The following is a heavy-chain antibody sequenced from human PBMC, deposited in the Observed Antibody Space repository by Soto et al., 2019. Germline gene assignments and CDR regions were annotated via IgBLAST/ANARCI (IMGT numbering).Heavy chain of an antibody. CDR1: GFIFRTYA. J-gene: IGHJ3*01. V-gene: IGHV3-30-3*01. CDR3: AREYGIGGAAFDF. Sequence: QVQLVESGGGVVQPGRSRRLSCEASGFIFRTYAMHWVRQAPGKGLEGVAVISYDGSNRYYADSVKGRFTISRDNSKNTLYLQMNSLRAEDTAVYYCAREYGIGGAAFDFWGQGTMVTVSS. CDR2: ISYDGSNR. D-gene: IGHD2-15*01.